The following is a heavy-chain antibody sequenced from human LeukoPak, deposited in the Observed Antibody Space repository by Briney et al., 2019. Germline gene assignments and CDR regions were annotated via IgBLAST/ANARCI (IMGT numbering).Heavy chain of an antibody. V-gene: IGHV3-9*01. D-gene: IGHD6-19*01. CDR2: ISWNSGSI. CDR3: AKDGGSSGWQYYFDY. CDR1: GFTFDDYA. Sequence: GGSLRLSCAASGFTFDDYAMHWVRQAPGKGLEWVSGISWNSGSIGYADSVKGRFTISRDNAKNSLYLQMNSLRAGDTALYYCAKDGGSSGWQYYFDYWGQGTLVTVSS. J-gene: IGHJ4*02.